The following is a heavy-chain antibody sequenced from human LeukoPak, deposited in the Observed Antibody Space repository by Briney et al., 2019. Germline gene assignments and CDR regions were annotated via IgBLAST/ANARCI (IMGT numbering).Heavy chain of an antibody. V-gene: IGHV4-30-4*08. CDR1: GGSISSGDYY. CDR3: ARVYNWNSEVHY. J-gene: IGHJ4*02. Sequence: SQTLSLTCTVSGGSISSGDYYWSWIRQPPGKGVEWIGYIYYSGITYYNPYLKSRVTISVDTSKNQFSLKLSSVTAADTAVYYCARVYNWNSEVHYWGQGTLVTVSS. D-gene: IGHD1-7*01. CDR2: IYYSGIT.